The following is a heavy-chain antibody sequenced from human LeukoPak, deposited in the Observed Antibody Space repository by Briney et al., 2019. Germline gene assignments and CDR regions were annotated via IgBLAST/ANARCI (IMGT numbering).Heavy chain of an antibody. CDR1: GDSVSSTNAA. CDR2: TYYRSRWYS. Sequence: ASQTLSLTCVISGDSVSSTNAAWNWIRQSPSGGLEWLGRTYYRSRWYSEYARSVKSRITIEPDTSKNQFSLQLNSVTPEDAAVYYCARTQGHLDLWGRGTLVTVSS. CDR3: ARTQGHLDL. J-gene: IGHJ2*01. V-gene: IGHV6-1*01.